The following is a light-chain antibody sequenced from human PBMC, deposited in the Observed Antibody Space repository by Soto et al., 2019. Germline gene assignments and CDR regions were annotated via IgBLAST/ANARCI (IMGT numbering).Light chain of an antibody. CDR3: QQRSNWPIT. V-gene: IGKV3D-20*02. CDR1: QSVSNNY. CDR2: GAF. J-gene: IGKJ5*01. Sequence: EIVLSQSPGTLSLSQGERATLSCRASQSVSNNYLAWYQQKPGQAPRLLIYGAFSRATGIPERFSGSGSGTDFTLTISRLEPEDFAVYYCQQRSNWPITFGQGTRLEIK.